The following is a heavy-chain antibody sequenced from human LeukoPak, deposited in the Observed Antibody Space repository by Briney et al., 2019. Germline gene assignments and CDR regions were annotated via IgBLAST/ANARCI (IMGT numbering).Heavy chain of an antibody. CDR3: AKGRSSWSTTDFDI. CDR1: GFTFSTYW. Sequence: GGSLRLSCAASGFTFSTYWMSWVRQAPGKGLEWVANIKQDESEKYYADSVKGRFTVSRDNVMTSLYLQMNSLRVEDTAIYYCAKGRSSWSTTDFDIWGQGTMVTVSS. CDR2: IKQDESEK. J-gene: IGHJ3*02. V-gene: IGHV3-7*05. D-gene: IGHD6-13*01.